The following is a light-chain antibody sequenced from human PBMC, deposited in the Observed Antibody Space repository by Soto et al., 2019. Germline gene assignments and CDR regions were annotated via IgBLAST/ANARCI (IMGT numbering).Light chain of an antibody. V-gene: IGLV2-11*01. Sequence: QSALTQPRSVSGSPGQSVTISCTGNSSDVGGYNYVSWYQQHPGKAPKLMIYDVSTRPSGVPDRFSGSKSGNTASLTISGLQAEDEADYYCCSYAGSYTFLVFGGGTKLTVL. CDR1: SSDVGGYNY. J-gene: IGLJ2*01. CDR2: DVS. CDR3: CSYAGSYTFLV.